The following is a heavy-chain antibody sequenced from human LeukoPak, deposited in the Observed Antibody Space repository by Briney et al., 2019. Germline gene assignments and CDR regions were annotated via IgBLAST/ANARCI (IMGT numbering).Heavy chain of an antibody. CDR3: AKARYGEQYYFDY. CDR2: ISWNSGSI. J-gene: IGHJ4*02. D-gene: IGHD4-17*01. V-gene: IGHV3-9*01. CDR1: GFTFDDYA. Sequence: GGSLRLSCAASGFTFDDYAMHWVRQAPGKGLEWVSGISWNSGSIGYADSLKGRFTISRDNAKNSLSLQMNSLRAEDTALYYCAKARYGEQYYFDYWGQGTLVTVSS.